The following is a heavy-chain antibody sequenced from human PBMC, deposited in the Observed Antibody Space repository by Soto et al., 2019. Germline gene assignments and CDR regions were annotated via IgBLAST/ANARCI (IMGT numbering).Heavy chain of an antibody. CDR3: ARLQLSEIVVVVAAPSNGMDV. Sequence: GDSLKISCKGSGYSFTSYWIGWVRQMPGKGLEWMGIIYPGDSDTRYSPSFQGQVTISADKSISTAYLQWSSLKASDTAMYYCARLQLSEIVVVVAAPSNGMDVWGQGTTVTVSS. D-gene: IGHD2-15*01. CDR1: GYSFTSYW. CDR2: IYPGDSDT. V-gene: IGHV5-51*01. J-gene: IGHJ6*02.